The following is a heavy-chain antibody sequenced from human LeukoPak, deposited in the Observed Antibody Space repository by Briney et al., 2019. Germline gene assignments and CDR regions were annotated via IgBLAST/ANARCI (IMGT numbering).Heavy chain of an antibody. J-gene: IGHJ4*02. V-gene: IGHV3-30*18. CDR3: AKGLRATTVVTGFDS. CDR2: ISYDGSDK. D-gene: IGHD4-23*01. Sequence: GTSLRLSCAASGFTFSNYAMHWVRQAPGKGLKWVAVISYDGSDKYYVDSVKGRFTISRDNSKNTLYVQMNSLRAEDTAVYYCAKGLRATTVVTGFDSWGQGTLVIVSS. CDR1: GFTFSNYA.